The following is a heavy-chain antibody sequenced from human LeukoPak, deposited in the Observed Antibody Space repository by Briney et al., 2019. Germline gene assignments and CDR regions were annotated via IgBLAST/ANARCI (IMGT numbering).Heavy chain of an antibody. Sequence: ASVKVSCKASGYTFTSYAMHWVRQAPGQRLEWMGWINAGNDNTKYSQKLQGRVTITRDTSASTAYMELSSLRSEDTAVYYCAREMMFHYYGPGSYDYWGQGTLVTVPS. V-gene: IGHV1-3*01. J-gene: IGHJ4*02. CDR2: INAGNDNT. CDR1: GYTFTSYA. CDR3: AREMMFHYYGPGSYDY. D-gene: IGHD3-10*01.